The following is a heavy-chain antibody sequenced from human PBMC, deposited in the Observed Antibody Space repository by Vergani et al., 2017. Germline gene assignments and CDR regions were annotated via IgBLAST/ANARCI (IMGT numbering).Heavy chain of an antibody. CDR1: GFTFSSYW. V-gene: IGHV3-74*01. CDR2: INSDGSST. CDR3: ARELYYYYYMDV. Sequence: EVQLVESGGGLVQPGGSLRLSCAASGFTFSSYWMHWVRQAPGKGLVWVSRINSDGSSTNYADSVKGRFTISRDNAKNTLYLQMNSLRAEDTAVYYCARELYYYYYMDVWGKGTTVTVSS. J-gene: IGHJ6*03.